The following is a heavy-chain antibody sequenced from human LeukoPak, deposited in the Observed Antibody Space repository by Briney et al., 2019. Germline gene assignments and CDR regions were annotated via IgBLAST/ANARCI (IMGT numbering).Heavy chain of an antibody. D-gene: IGHD6-19*01. CDR3: ARDDPRGYSSGWYATYYYYGMDV. J-gene: IGHJ6*02. Sequence: ASVKVSCKASGYTFTSYDINWVRQATGQGLEWMGWMNPNSGNTGYAQKFQGRVTMTRNTSISTAYMELSSLRSEDTAVYYCARDDPRGYSSGWYATYYYYGMDVWGQGTTVTVSS. V-gene: IGHV1-8*01. CDR1: GYTFTSYD. CDR2: MNPNSGNT.